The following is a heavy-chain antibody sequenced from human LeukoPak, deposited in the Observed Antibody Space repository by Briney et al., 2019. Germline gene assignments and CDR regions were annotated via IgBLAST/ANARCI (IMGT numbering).Heavy chain of an antibody. Sequence: GGSLRLXCAASGFTFSSYAMSWVRQAPGKGLEWVSAISGSGGSTYYADSVKGRFTISRDNSKNTLYLQMNSLRAEDTAVYYCAKGYYDYVWGSYYFDYWGQGTLVTVSS. D-gene: IGHD3-16*01. J-gene: IGHJ4*02. CDR1: GFTFSSYA. CDR2: ISGSGGST. V-gene: IGHV3-23*01. CDR3: AKGYYDYVWGSYYFDY.